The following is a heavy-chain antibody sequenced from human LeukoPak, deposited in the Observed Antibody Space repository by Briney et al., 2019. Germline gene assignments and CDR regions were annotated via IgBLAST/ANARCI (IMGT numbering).Heavy chain of an antibody. Sequence: SETLSLTCTVSGGSISSGSYYWSWIRQPAGKGLEWIGRIYTSGSTNYNPSLKSRVTISVDTSKNQFSLKLSSVTAADTAVYYCARSSLLPIAARPDYFDYWGQGTLVTVSS. D-gene: IGHD6-6*01. CDR1: GGSISSGSYY. V-gene: IGHV4-61*02. J-gene: IGHJ4*02. CDR2: IYTSGST. CDR3: ARSSLLPIAARPDYFDY.